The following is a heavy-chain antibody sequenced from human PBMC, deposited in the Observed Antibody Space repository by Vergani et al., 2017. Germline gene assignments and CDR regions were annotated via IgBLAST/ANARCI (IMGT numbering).Heavy chain of an antibody. J-gene: IGHJ6*02. Sequence: EVQLVESGGGLVKPGGSLRLSCAASGFTVSSNYMSWVRQAPGKGLEWVSVIYSGGSTYYADSVKGRFTISRDNSKNTLYLQMNSLRAEDTAVYYCARGGPQYYYYGMDVWGQGTTVTVSS. CDR1: GFTVSSNY. CDR3: ARGGPQYYYYGMDV. V-gene: IGHV3-53*01. CDR2: IYSGGST. D-gene: IGHD3-10*01.